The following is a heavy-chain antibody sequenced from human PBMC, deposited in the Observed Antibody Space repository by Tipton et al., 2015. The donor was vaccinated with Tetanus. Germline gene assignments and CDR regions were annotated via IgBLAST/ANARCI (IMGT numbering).Heavy chain of an antibody. CDR2: IYPDDSDT. CDR1: GYIFNNYW. J-gene: IGHJ4*02. CDR3: AREHCTDGVCNFDF. Sequence: VQLVQSGGEVKKPGESLKISCKGSGYIFNNYWIGWVRQKPVKGLEWMGIIYPDDSDTRYSPCFQVQFTISVDKSINTACLQWSSLNASYTSMFYCAREHCTDGVCNFDFWGQGALVTVAS. D-gene: IGHD2-8*01. V-gene: IGHV5-51*01.